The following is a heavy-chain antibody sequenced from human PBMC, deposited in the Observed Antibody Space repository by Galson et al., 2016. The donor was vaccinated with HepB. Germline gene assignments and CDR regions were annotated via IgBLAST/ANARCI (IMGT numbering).Heavy chain of an antibody. J-gene: IGHJ4*02. V-gene: IGHV3-30*18. CDR2: ISYDAKIK. D-gene: IGHD6-13*01. CDR1: GFTFSSYG. Sequence: SLRLSCAASGFTFSSYGMQWVRQVPGKGLEWVAVISYDAKIKHYADSVKGRFTMSRDNSKNTLWLQMNSLRPEDTAVYYCAKEGSAYTSTWYGYWGQGTLVTVSS. CDR3: AKEGSAYTSTWYGY.